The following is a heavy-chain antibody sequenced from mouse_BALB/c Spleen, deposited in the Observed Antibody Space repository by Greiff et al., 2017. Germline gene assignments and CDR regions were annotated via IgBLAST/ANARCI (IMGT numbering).Heavy chain of an antibody. J-gene: IGHJ2*01. D-gene: IGHD2-1*01. CDR1: GYTFTDYN. CDR2: IYPYNGGT. CDR3: ARDGNYKGDYFDY. Sequence: EVQLQQSGPELVKPGASVKISCKASGYTFTDYNMHWVKQSHGKSLEWIGYIYPYNGGTGYNQKFKSKATLTVDNSSSTAYMELRSLTSEDSAVYYCARDGNYKGDYFDYWGQGTTLTVSS. V-gene: IGHV1S29*02.